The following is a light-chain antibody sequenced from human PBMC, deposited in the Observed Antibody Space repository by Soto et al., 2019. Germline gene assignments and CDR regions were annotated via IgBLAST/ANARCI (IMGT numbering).Light chain of an antibody. CDR2: EVN. CDR1: DNDIGGYTY. Sequence: QSALTQPPSASGSPGQSVTISCTGTDNDIGGYTYVSWYQQLQGKAPKLMIYEVNKRPSGIPVRFSGSKSGNTASLTVSGLQPEDEAEYFCSSYSRSINYVFGTGTKLTVL. V-gene: IGLV2-8*01. CDR3: SSYSRSINYV. J-gene: IGLJ1*01.